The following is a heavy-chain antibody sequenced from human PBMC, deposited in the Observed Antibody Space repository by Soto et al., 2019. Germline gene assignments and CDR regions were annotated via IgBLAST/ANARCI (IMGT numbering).Heavy chain of an antibody. V-gene: IGHV3-15*01. J-gene: IGHJ4*02. CDR1: GFTFSNAW. D-gene: IGHD3-3*01. CDR3: TTQHNSYYDFWSGYSGH. CDR2: IKSKTDGGTT. Sequence: GGSLRLSCAASGFTFSNAWMSWVRQAPGKGLEWVGRIKSKTDGGTTDYAAPVKGRFTISRDDSTNKLYLQMNSLKTEDTAVYYCTTQHNSYYDFWSGYSGHWGQGTLVTVSS.